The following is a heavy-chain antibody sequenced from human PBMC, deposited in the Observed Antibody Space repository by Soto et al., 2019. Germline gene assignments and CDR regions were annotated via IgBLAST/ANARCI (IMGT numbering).Heavy chain of an antibody. CDR3: AREGGRHCSPTRCYNAFDI. Sequence: PGGSLGLSCASSGFSFSAFSMNWVRQAPGKGLEWVSYISSSNTIYYADSVKGRFTISRDNAQNTLYLQMNSLRDEDTAVYYCAREGGRHCSPTRCYNAFDIWGQGTMVTVSS. CDR1: GFSFSAFS. D-gene: IGHD2-2*02. V-gene: IGHV3-48*02. CDR2: ISSSNTI. J-gene: IGHJ3*02.